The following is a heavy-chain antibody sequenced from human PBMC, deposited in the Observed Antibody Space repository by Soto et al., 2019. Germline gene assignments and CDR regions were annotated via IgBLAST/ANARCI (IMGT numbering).Heavy chain of an antibody. D-gene: IGHD1-26*01. V-gene: IGHV4-59*08. Sequence: QVQLQESGPGLVKPSETLSLTCNVSGASITSHYWTWIRQSPGKGLEWIGYMFYGGTANYNPSLSGRVTISLDTSKNQFSLKLSSVTAADTSVYYCARNRGYYVTDYWGQGTLVTVSS. CDR2: MFYGGTA. CDR1: GASITSHY. J-gene: IGHJ4*02. CDR3: ARNRGYYVTDY.